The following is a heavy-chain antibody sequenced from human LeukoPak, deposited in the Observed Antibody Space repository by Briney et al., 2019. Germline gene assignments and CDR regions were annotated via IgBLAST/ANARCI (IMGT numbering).Heavy chain of an antibody. CDR1: GGSISSYY. J-gene: IGHJ4*02. V-gene: IGHV4-59*12. Sequence: SETLSLTCTASGGSISSYYWSWIRQPPGKGLEGIGYIFYTGTTNYNPSLKSRVTISVDTSKNQFSLKLSSVTAADTAVYYCARVSFELRPAYYWGQGTLVTVSS. D-gene: IGHD3-16*01. CDR3: ARVSFELRPAYY. CDR2: IFYTGTT.